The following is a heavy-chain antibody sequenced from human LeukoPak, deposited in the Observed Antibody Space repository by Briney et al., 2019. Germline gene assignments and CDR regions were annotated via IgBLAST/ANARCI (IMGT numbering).Heavy chain of an antibody. V-gene: IGHV3-7*01. CDR2: IKQDGSEK. J-gene: IGHJ3*02. CDR3: ARDCSGGSCSRADAFDI. Sequence: GGSLRLSCAASGFTFSSYSMSWVRQAPGKGLEWVANIKQDGSEKYYVDSVKGRFTISRDNAKNSLYLQMNSLRAEDTAVYYCARDCSGGSCSRADAFDIWGQGTMVTVSS. CDR1: GFTFSSYS. D-gene: IGHD2-15*01.